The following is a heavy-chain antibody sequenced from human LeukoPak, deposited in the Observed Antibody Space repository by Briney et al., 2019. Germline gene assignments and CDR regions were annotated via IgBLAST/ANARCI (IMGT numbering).Heavy chain of an antibody. CDR2: VSYDGSNK. J-gene: IGHJ4*02. V-gene: IGHV3-30*18. D-gene: IGHD5-18*01. Sequence: GRSLRLSCAGSGVTFSNYGMHWVRQAPGKGLEWVAVVSYDGSNKYYADSVKGRFTISRGNSKNTLYLQMNSLRAEDTAVYYCAKDRGAEYSYGLDYWGQGTLVTVSS. CDR1: GVTFSNYG. CDR3: AKDRGAEYSYGLDY.